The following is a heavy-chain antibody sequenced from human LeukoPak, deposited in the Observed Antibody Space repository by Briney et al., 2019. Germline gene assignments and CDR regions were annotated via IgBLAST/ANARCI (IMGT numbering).Heavy chain of an antibody. CDR3: ASVIAAAGILFDY. CDR1: GFTFSDAW. D-gene: IGHD6-13*01. V-gene: IGHV3-15*01. Sequence: GGSLRLSCAASGFTFSDAWMSWVRQAPGKGLEWVGRIKSKTDGGTTDYAAPVKGRFTISRDDSKNTLYLQMNSLKTEDTAVYYCASVIAAAGILFDYWGQGTLVTVSS. CDR2: IKSKTDGGTT. J-gene: IGHJ4*02.